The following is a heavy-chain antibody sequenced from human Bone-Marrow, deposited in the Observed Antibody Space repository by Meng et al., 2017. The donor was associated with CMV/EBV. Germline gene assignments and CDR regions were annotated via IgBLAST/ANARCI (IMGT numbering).Heavy chain of an antibody. J-gene: IGHJ4*02. CDR1: GFSLYNSRMG. Sequence: SGPTLVKPTETLTLTCSVFGFSLYNSRMGVSWIRQPPGKALEWLAHIFSNDEKYFSASLKSRLTISKDTSKSQVVLTMTNVDPEDTGTYYCARKGYSYGDPLDFWGQGARVTVSS. D-gene: IGHD3-16*02. CDR2: IFSNDEK. CDR3: ARKGYSYGDPLDF. V-gene: IGHV2-26*01.